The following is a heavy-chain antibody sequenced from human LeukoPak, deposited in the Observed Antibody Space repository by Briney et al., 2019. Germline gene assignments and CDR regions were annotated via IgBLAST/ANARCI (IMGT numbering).Heavy chain of an antibody. Sequence: SETLSPTCTVSGGSTSCYNWSWLRQPPEKGVEWIGYFEFSWITNYNPALKIRVPISVATFKNQFSLKLSSVTAAETAVYYGARSYDSCGYYRAFDIWGQGTRVTVSS. D-gene: IGHD3-22*01. V-gene: IGHV4-59*01. CDR3: ARSYDSCGYYRAFDI. CDR1: GGSTSCYN. CDR2: FEFSWIT. J-gene: IGHJ3*02.